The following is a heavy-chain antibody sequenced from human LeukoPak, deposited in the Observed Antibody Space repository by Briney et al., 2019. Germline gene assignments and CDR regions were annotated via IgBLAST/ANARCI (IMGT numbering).Heavy chain of an antibody. D-gene: IGHD6-13*01. J-gene: IGHJ5*02. CDR1: GYTFTGYY. Sequence: ASVKVSCKASGYTFTGYYMHWVRQAPGQGLEWMGWISPNSGGTNYAQKFQGRVTMTRDTSISTAYTELSRLRSDDTAVYYCARGLRRAAAGTNNWFDPWGQGTLVTVSS. V-gene: IGHV1-2*02. CDR3: ARGLRRAAAGTNNWFDP. CDR2: ISPNSGGT.